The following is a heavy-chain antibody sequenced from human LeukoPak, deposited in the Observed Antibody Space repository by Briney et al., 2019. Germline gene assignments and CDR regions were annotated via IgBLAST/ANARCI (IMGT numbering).Heavy chain of an antibody. Sequence: ASVKVSCKASGYTFTGYYMHWVRQAPGQGLEWVGWINPNSGGTNYAQKFQGRVTMTRDTSISTAYMELSRLRSDDTAVYYCARDGYSSGWYYFDYWGQGTLVTVSS. V-gene: IGHV1-2*02. D-gene: IGHD6-19*01. CDR1: GYTFTGYY. CDR3: ARDGYSSGWYYFDY. J-gene: IGHJ4*02. CDR2: INPNSGGT.